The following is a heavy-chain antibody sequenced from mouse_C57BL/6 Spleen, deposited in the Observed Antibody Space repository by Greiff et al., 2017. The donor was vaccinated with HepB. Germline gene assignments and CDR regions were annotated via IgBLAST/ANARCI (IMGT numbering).Heavy chain of an antibody. Sequence: QVQLKQPGAELVMPGASVKLSCKASGYTFTSYWMHWVKQRPGQGLEWIGEIDPSDSYTNYNQKFKGKSTLTVDKSSSTAYMQLSSLTSEDSAVYYCARRYYDYDYFDYWGQGTTLTVSS. V-gene: IGHV1-69*01. CDR2: IDPSDSYT. CDR3: ARRYYDYDYFDY. J-gene: IGHJ2*01. CDR1: GYTFTSYW. D-gene: IGHD2-4*01.